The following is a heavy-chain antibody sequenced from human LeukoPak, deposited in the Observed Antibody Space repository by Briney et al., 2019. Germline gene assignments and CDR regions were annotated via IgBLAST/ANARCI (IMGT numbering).Heavy chain of an antibody. D-gene: IGHD3-10*01. Sequence: SETLSLTCTVSGYSISSGYYWGWIRQPPGKGLEWIGSIYHSGSTYYNPSLKSRVTISVDTSKNQFSLKLSSVTAADTAVYYCARLPLLWFGEPDYWGQGTLVTVSS. CDR1: GYSISSGYY. V-gene: IGHV4-38-2*02. CDR2: IYHSGST. CDR3: ARLPLLWFGEPDY. J-gene: IGHJ4*02.